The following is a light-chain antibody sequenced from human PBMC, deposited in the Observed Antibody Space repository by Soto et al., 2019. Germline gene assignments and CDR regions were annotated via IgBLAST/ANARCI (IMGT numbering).Light chain of an antibody. V-gene: IGKV3-20*01. CDR3: QQYGSSPAT. Sequence: EIVLTQSPGTLSLSPGEIATLSCRASQSVSSSYLAWYQQKPGQAPRLLIYGASSRATGIPDRFSGSGSGTDFTLTISRLEPEDFALYYCQQYGSSPATFGQGTKVEIK. J-gene: IGKJ1*01. CDR2: GAS. CDR1: QSVSSSY.